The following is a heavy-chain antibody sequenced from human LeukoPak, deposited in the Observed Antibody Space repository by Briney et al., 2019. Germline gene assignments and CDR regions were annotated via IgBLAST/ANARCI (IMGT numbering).Heavy chain of an antibody. CDR3: ARASMVVTSSHAFDI. CDR2: IIPILGIA. CDR1: GGTFSSYA. Sequence: GASVKVSCKASGGTFSSYAISWVRQAPGQGLEWMGRIIPILGIANYAQKFQGRVTITADKSTSTAYMELSSLRSEDTAVYYCARASMVVTSSHAFDIWGQGTMVTVSS. V-gene: IGHV1-69*04. J-gene: IGHJ3*02. D-gene: IGHD2-21*02.